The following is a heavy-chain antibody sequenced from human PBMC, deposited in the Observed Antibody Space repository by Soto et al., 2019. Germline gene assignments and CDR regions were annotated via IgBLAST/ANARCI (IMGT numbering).Heavy chain of an antibody. CDR2: ISSSGSTI. J-gene: IGHJ4*02. CDR1: GFTFSDYY. V-gene: IGHV3-11*01. D-gene: IGHD3-10*01. CDR3: ARDLGWFGELYFGLQDY. Sequence: PGGSLSLSCAASGFTFSDYYMSWIRQAPGKGLEWVSYISSSGSTIYYADSVKGRFTISRDNAKNSLYLQMNSLRAEDTAVYYCARDLGWFGELYFGLQDYWGQGTLVTVSS.